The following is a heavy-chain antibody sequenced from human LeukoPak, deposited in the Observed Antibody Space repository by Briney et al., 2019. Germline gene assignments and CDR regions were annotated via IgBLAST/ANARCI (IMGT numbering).Heavy chain of an antibody. J-gene: IGHJ4*02. CDR3: AKSRTIGVSAADY. V-gene: IGHV3-66*02. CDR1: GFTVSNNY. Sequence: PGGSLRLSCAASGFTVSNNYMNWVRQAPGKGLEWVSVIYSDGRTYYADSVKGRFTISRDNSKNTLYLQINSLRAEDTAVYYCAKSRTIGVSAADYWGQGTLVTVSS. D-gene: IGHD6-19*01. CDR2: IYSDGRT.